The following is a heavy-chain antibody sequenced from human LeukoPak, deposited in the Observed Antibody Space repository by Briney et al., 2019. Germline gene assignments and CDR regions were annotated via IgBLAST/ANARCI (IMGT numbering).Heavy chain of an antibody. CDR3: ARTQDYYGSGSLWPSFDY. J-gene: IGHJ4*02. D-gene: IGHD3-10*01. CDR2: ISSSSSYI. CDR1: GFTFDDYG. V-gene: IGHV3-21*01. Sequence: GGSLRLSCAASGFTFDDYGMSWVRQAPGKGLEWVSSISSSSSYIYYADSVKGRFTISRDNAKNSLYLQMNSLRAEDTAVYYCARTQDYYGSGSLWPSFDYWGQGTLVTVSS.